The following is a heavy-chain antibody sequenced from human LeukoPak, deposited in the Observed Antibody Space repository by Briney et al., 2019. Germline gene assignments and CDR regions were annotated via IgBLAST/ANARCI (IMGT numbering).Heavy chain of an antibody. J-gene: IGHJ4*02. CDR1: GFIFEDYT. V-gene: IGHV3-43*01. Sequence: GGALRLSCAASGFIFEDYTMHWVRQVPGKTLEWVSLVNWHGTTYYADSLKGRFTISRDNSKNSLYLQMDSLRTEDTAFYYCAKDLTYESSGSVIDNWGLGTLVTVSS. D-gene: IGHD3-22*01. CDR2: VNWHGTT. CDR3: AKDLTYESSGSVIDN.